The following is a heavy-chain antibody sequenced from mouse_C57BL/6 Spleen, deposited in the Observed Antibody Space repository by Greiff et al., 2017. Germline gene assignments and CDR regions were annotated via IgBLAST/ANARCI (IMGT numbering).Heavy chain of an antibody. CDR3: ARGDDYDEPPYYAMDY. Sequence: QVQLQQSDAELVKPGASVKISCKVSGYTFTDHTIHWMKQRPEQGLEWIGYIYPRDGSTKYNEKFKGKATLTADKSSSTAYMQLNSLTSEDSAVYFCARGDDYDEPPYYAMDYWGQGTSVTVSS. J-gene: IGHJ4*01. CDR1: GYTFTDHT. CDR2: IYPRDGST. V-gene: IGHV1-78*01. D-gene: IGHD2-4*01.